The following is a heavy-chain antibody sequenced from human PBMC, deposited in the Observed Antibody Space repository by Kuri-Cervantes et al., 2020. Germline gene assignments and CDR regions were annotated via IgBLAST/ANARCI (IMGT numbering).Heavy chain of an antibody. CDR1: GFTFTSYA. CDR2: ISWNSGSI. Sequence: GGSLRLSCGASGFTFTSYAMHWVRQAPGKGLEWVSGISWNSGSIGYADSVKGRFTIPRDNAKNSLYLQMNSLRAEDTAVYYCARPPARYSRGWYGSWGQGTLVTVSS. CDR3: ARPPARYSRGWYGS. D-gene: IGHD6-19*01. J-gene: IGHJ5*01. V-gene: IGHV3-9*01.